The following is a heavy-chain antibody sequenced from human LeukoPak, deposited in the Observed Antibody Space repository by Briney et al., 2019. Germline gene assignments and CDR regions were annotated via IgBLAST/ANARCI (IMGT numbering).Heavy chain of an antibody. CDR1: GGTFSSYA. CDR2: IIPIFGTA. Sequence: SVKVSCKASGGTFSSYAISWVRQAPGQGLEWMGGIIPIFGTANYAQKFQGRVTITADESTSTAYMELSSLRSEDTAVYYCARGGGSMMWVPFDYWGQGTLVTVSS. CDR3: ARGGGSMMWVPFDY. V-gene: IGHV1-69*13. J-gene: IGHJ4*02. D-gene: IGHD3-22*01.